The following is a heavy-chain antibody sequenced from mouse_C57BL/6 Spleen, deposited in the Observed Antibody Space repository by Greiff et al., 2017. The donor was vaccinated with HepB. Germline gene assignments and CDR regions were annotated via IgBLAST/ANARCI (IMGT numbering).Heavy chain of an antibody. D-gene: IGHD2-2*01. CDR3: ARYESDGYDGGYFDY. V-gene: IGHV7-3*01. Sequence: EVMLVESGGGLVQPGGSLSLSCAASGFTFTDYYMSWVRQPPGKALEWLGFIRNKANGYTTEYSASVKGRFTISRDNSQSILYLQMNALRAEDSATYYCARYESDGYDGGYFDYWGQGTTLTVSS. CDR1: GFTFTDYY. J-gene: IGHJ2*01. CDR2: IRNKANGYTT.